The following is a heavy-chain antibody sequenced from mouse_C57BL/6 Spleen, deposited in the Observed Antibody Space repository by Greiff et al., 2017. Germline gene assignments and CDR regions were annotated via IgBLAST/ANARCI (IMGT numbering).Heavy chain of an antibody. Sequence: EVNVVESGGDLVKPGGSLKLSCAASGFTFSSSGMSWVRQTPDKRLEWVATISSGGSYTYYPDSVKGRFTISRDNAKNTLYLQMSSLKSEDTAMYYCARRWDGSMDYWGQGTSVTVSS. D-gene: IGHD2-3*01. V-gene: IGHV5-6*02. CDR1: GFTFSSSG. CDR2: ISSGGSYT. J-gene: IGHJ4*01. CDR3: ARRWDGSMDY.